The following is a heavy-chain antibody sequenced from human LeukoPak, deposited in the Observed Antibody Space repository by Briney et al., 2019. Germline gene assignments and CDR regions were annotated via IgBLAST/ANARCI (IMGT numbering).Heavy chain of an antibody. Sequence: PGGSLRLSCAVSGFTFSSYGVNWVRQAPGKGLEWVSSISSSSSYIYYADSLKGRFTISRDNPKNSLYLQMNSLRAEDTAVYYCARTSTGWSLDYWGQGTLVTVSS. V-gene: IGHV3-21*01. CDR2: ISSSSSYI. CDR1: GFTFSSYG. J-gene: IGHJ4*02. D-gene: IGHD6-19*01. CDR3: ARTSTGWSLDY.